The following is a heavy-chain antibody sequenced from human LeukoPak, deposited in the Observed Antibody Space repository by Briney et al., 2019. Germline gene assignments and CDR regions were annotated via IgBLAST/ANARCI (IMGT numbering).Heavy chain of an antibody. D-gene: IGHD3-16*02. CDR3: AREGNYVWGSYRYTDY. J-gene: IGHJ4*02. CDR1: GYTFTGYY. CDR2: INPNSGGT. V-gene: IGHV1-2*02. Sequence: AASVKVSCKASGYTFTGYYMHWVRQAPGQGLEWMGWINPNSGGTNYAQRFQGRVTMTRDTSISTAYMELSRLRSDDTAVYYCAREGNYVWGSYRYTDYWGQGTLVTVSS.